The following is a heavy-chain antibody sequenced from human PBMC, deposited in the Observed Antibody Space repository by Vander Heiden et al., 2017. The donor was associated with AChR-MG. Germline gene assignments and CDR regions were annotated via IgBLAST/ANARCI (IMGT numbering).Heavy chain of an antibody. CDR1: GLTFVNSA. V-gene: IGHV1-58*01. D-gene: IGHD2-8*01. CDR3: AAASFCATDVCYPSIFDYFYYHMDV. J-gene: IGHJ6*03. CDR2: MVVGSADT. Sequence: QMQLVQSGPEVKKPGTSVKVSCQASGLTFVNSAVQWVRQARGQRLEWIGWMVVGSADTRYSEEFQNRVTITRDMSTSTAYMELTSLRSEDTAVYYCAAASFCATDVCYPSIFDYFYYHMDVWGRGTTVTVSS.